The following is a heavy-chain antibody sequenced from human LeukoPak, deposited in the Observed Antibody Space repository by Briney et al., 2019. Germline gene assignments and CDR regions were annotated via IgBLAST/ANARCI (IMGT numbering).Heavy chain of an antibody. J-gene: IGHJ4*02. CDR3: ARVDYDVSTGYQNYFEF. CDR2: ISSSSAYI. Sequence: GGSLRLSCAASGFTFTSSAMNWVRQAPGKGLEWVSSISSSSAYINYADSVKGRFTISRDNAKNSLYLQMNSLRAEDTAVYYCARVDYDVSTGYQNYFEFWGQGTLVTVSS. CDR1: GFTFTSSA. V-gene: IGHV3-21*01. D-gene: IGHD3-9*01.